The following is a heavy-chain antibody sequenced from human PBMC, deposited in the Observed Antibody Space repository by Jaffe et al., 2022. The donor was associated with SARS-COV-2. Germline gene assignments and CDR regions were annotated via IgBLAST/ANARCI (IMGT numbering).Heavy chain of an antibody. CDR2: VSYDGSKK. D-gene: IGHD1-26*01. J-gene: IGHJ3*02. CDR1: GFTFSSYG. CDR3: AKGIYSGSYQTGFDI. Sequence: QVQLVESGGDVVQPGRSLRLSCAASGFTFSSYGMHWVRQAPGKGLEWVAVVSYDGSKKYYADSVRGRFTISRDYSKNTLYLQMNSLRGDDTAVYYCAKGIYSGSYQTGFDIWGQGTLVTVSS. V-gene: IGHV3-30*18.